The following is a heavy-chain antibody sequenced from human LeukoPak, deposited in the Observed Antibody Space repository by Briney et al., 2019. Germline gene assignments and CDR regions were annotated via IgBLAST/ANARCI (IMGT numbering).Heavy chain of an antibody. CDR3: ARTSLWFGDLSTVDY. V-gene: IGHV4-59*01. Sequence: SETLSLTCTVSGASISPDYWSWIRQPPGKGLEFIGYIYYTGGTNYNPSLKSRVTISVDTSKNQFSLKLISVTAADTAVYYCARTSLWFGDLSTVDYWGQGTLVTVSS. CDR2: IYYTGGT. D-gene: IGHD3-10*01. CDR1: GASISPDY. J-gene: IGHJ4*02.